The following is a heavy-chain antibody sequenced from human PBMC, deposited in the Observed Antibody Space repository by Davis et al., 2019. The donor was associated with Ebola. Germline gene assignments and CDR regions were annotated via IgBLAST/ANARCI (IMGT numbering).Heavy chain of an antibody. CDR2: MFYSGGT. CDR1: GGSFSGYY. CDR3: ARQPLDYSNTYYYYYMDV. D-gene: IGHD4-11*01. Sequence: SETLSLTCAVYGGSFSGYYWSWIRQPSGKGLEWIGCMFYSGGTNYNPSLKSRVTISVDTSKNQFSLNLSSVTAADTAVYYCARQPLDYSNTYYYYYMDVWGKGTTVTVSS. V-gene: IGHV4-59*08. J-gene: IGHJ6*03.